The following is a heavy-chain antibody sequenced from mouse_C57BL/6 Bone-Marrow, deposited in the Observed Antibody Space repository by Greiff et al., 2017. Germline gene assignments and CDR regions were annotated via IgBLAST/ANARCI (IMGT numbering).Heavy chain of an antibody. CDR2: LDPSDSYT. CDR1: GYTFTSYW. J-gene: IGHJ2*01. Sequence: QVQLQQPGAELVMPGASVKLSCKASGYTFTSYWMHWVKQRPGQGLEWIGELDPSDSYTNYNQKFKGKSTLTVDKSSSTAYMQLSSLTSEDSAVYYCARGDSSGYLYYFDYWGQGTTLTVSS. D-gene: IGHD3-2*02. CDR3: ARGDSSGYLYYFDY. V-gene: IGHV1-69*01.